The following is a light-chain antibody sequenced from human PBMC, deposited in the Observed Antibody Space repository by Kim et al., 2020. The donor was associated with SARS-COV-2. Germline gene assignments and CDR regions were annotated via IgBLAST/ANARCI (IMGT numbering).Light chain of an antibody. J-gene: IGLJ3*02. CDR2: QDS. CDR3: QAWDSSTAV. V-gene: IGLV3-1*01. Sequence: VARGQTASITCSGDKLGDKYACWYQQKPGQSPVLVIYQDSKRPSGIPERFSGSNSGNTATLTISGTQAMDEADYYCQAWDSSTAVFGGGTQLTVL. CDR1: KLGDKY.